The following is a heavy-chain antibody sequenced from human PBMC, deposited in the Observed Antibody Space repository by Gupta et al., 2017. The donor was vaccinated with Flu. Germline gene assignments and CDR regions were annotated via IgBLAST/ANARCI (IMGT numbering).Heavy chain of an antibody. V-gene: IGHV3-30*18. Sequence: GMYCVSRAPGKGGEWLACITYDGNNKYSADSVRCLLSVSSNNSKNTVVLQLNRLRGEEADVYYCVKGDIAESGDYSNDFDHWGQGVLVNVSS. D-gene: IGHD3-10*01. CDR2: ITYDGNNK. J-gene: IGHJ4*02. CDR1: G. CDR3: VKGDIAESGDYSNDFDH.